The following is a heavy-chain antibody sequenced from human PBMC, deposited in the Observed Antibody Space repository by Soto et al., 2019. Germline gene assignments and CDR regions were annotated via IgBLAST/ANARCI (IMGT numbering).Heavy chain of an antibody. J-gene: IGHJ4*02. Sequence: SETLSLTCTVSGTSISSYYWSWIRQPPGKGLEWIANIHYSGTTNYNPSLASRVTLSVDTSASTAYMELSSLRSEDTAVYYCARGGYFDSSNYLAYWGLGTLVTVSS. CDR2: IHYSGTT. D-gene: IGHD3-22*01. CDR1: GTSISSYY. V-gene: IGHV4-59*01. CDR3: ARGGYFDSSNYLAY.